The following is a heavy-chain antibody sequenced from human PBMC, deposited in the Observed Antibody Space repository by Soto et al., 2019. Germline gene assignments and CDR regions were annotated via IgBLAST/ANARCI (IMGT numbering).Heavy chain of an antibody. D-gene: IGHD2-2*01. Sequence: QVQLVESGGGVVQPGRSVRLSCAASGFTFSSFGMHWVRQAPGKGLEWVAIISYDGSNRYYGDSVKGRITISRDNSKNTVYLEMNSLRVADTAVYYCAKGGVPAGMPGYYYLDVWGKGIAVNISS. J-gene: IGHJ6*03. CDR2: ISYDGSNR. V-gene: IGHV3-30*18. CDR3: AKGGVPAGMPGYYYLDV. CDR1: GFTFSSFG.